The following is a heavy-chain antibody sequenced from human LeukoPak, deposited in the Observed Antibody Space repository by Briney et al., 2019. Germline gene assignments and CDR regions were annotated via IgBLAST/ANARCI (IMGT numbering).Heavy chain of an antibody. CDR2: INHSGST. V-gene: IGHV4-34*01. J-gene: IGHJ6*03. CDR3: ARGTGSLDYYYYMDV. CDR1: GGSFSGYY. Sequence: SETLSLTCAVYGGSFSGYYWSWIRQPPGKGLEWIGEINHSGSTNYNPSLKSRVTISVDTSKNQFSLKLSSVTAADTAVYYCARGTGSLDYYYYMDVWGKGTTVTVSS. D-gene: IGHD1-14*01.